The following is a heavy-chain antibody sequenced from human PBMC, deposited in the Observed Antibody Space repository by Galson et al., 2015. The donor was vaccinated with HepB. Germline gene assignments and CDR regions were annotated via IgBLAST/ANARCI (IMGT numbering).Heavy chain of an antibody. J-gene: IGHJ4*02. D-gene: IGHD3-22*01. CDR1: GFTFSSYA. Sequence: SLRLSCAASGFTFSSYAMSWVRQAPGKGLEWVSAISGSGGSTYYADSVKGRFTISRDNSKNTLYLQMNSLRAEDTAVYYCAKDRVYYYDSSGTPDGYWGQGTLVTVSS. V-gene: IGHV3-23*01. CDR3: AKDRVYYYDSSGTPDGY. CDR2: ISGSGGST.